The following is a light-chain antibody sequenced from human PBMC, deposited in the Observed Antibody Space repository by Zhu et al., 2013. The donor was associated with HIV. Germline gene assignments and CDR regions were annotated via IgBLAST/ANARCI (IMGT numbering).Light chain of an antibody. J-gene: IGKJ1*01. CDR3: QQYHTYPWT. CDR2: DVS. Sequence: DIQMTQSPSTLSASVGDTVTITCRASQSISTWLAWYQQKPGKAPNLLISDVSILESGVPSRFSGSGSGTEFTLTISSLQPDDFAVYYCQQYHTYPWTFG. V-gene: IGKV1-5*01. CDR1: QSISTW.